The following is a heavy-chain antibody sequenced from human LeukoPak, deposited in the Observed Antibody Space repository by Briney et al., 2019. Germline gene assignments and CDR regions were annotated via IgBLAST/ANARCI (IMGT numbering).Heavy chain of an antibody. V-gene: IGHV1-18*01. CDR3: ARDGHSQDYYDSSGQKWFDP. D-gene: IGHD3-22*01. J-gene: IGHJ5*02. CDR1: GYTFTSYG. Sequence: GASVKVSCKASGYTFTSYGISWVRQAPGQGLEWMGWISAYNGNTNYAQKLQGRVTMTTDTSTSTAYMELRSLRSDDTAVYYCARDGHSQDYYDSSGQKWFDPWGQGTLVTASS. CDR2: ISAYNGNT.